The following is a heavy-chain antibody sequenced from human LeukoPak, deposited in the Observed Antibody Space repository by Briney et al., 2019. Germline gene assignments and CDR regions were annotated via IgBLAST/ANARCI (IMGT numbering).Heavy chain of an antibody. J-gene: IGHJ4*02. Sequence: SETLSLTCTVSGGSISSYYWSWIRQPPRKGLEWIGYIYYSGSTNYNPSLKSRVTISVDTSKNHFSLKVSSVTAADTAVYYCARRTGYYDGFDYWGQGTLVTVSS. D-gene: IGHD3/OR15-3a*01. CDR2: IYYSGST. CDR3: ARRTGYYDGFDY. V-gene: IGHV4-59*01. CDR1: GGSISSYY.